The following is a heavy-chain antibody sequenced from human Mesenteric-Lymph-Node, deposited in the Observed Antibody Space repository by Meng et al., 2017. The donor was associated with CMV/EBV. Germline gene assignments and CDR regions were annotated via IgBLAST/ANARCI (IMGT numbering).Heavy chain of an antibody. CDR2: INPNIADT. CDR1: GYTFNGYY. J-gene: IGHJ6*02. CDR3: ARGGYYYHYGMDV. Sequence: ASVKVSCKASGYTFNGYYIHWVRQAPGQGLEWMGWINPNIADTNYAQKFQDRVTMTRDKSTSTAFMEVIRLRSDNTAVYYCARGGYYYHYGMDVWGQGTTVTVSS. V-gene: IGHV1-2*02.